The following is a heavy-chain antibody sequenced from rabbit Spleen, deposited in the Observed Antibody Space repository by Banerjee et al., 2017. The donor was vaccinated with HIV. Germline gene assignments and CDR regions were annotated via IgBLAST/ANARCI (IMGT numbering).Heavy chain of an antibody. CDR3: ARDTGSSFSSYGMDL. CDR1: GFSFNIDNF. CDR2: IYTGISTNA. J-gene: IGHJ6*01. D-gene: IGHD8-1*01. Sequence: LVEDAGGLVKTEGSLTLTCTDSGFSFNIDNFPFWCGQAPGKGLEWISCIYTGISTNAYYANRAKGRFSISKTSSTTVTLQMTSLTVADTAAYFFARDTGSSFSSYGMDLWGPGTLVTVS. V-gene: IGHV1S45*01.